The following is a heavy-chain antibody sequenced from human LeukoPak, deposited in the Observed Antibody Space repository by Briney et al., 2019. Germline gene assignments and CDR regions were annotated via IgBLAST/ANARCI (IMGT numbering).Heavy chain of an antibody. V-gene: IGHV1-46*01. CDR1: GHTFTSLR. CDR3: AREASV. D-gene: IGHD6-6*01. Sequence: APVKVSCKASGHTFTSLRVHWVRQAPGQGLEWMGIMSPSDGSTDYAQKFQGRITMTRDASTNTAYMELSSLRSEDTAVYYCAREASVWGQGTLVTVSS. CDR2: MSPSDGST. J-gene: IGHJ4*02.